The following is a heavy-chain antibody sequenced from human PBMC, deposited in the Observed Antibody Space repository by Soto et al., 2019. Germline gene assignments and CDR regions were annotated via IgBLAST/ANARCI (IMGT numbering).Heavy chain of an antibody. CDR3: ARDIGSYAYGEGY. J-gene: IGHJ4*02. CDR1: GGSINSYW. D-gene: IGHD3-10*01. Sequence: LSLTCGVSGGSINSYWWSWIRQPAGKGLEWIGRVYSSGTTDYNPSLNSRATLSVETSKNQFSLKLSSVTAADTAVYYCARDIGSYAYGEGYWGQGIQVTVSS. CDR2: VYSSGTT. V-gene: IGHV4-4*07.